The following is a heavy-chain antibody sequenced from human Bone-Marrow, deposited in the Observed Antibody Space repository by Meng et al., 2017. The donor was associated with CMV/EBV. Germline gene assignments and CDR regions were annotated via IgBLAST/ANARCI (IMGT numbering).Heavy chain of an antibody. CDR3: ARHDYVWGSYRLYYGMDI. Sequence: GEYLKISCAASGFTFSSYEMNWVRQAPGKGLEWVSYISSSGSTIYYADSVKGRFTISRDNAKNSLYLQMNSLRAEDTAVYYCARHDYVWGSYRLYYGMDIWGQGTTVTVSS. D-gene: IGHD3-16*02. CDR1: GFTFSSYE. CDR2: ISSSGSTI. J-gene: IGHJ6*02. V-gene: IGHV3-48*03.